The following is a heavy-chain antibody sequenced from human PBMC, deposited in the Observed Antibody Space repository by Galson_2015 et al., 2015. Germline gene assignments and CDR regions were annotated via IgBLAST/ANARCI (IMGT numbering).Heavy chain of an antibody. J-gene: IGHJ3*02. CDR1: GFNFGTYW. D-gene: IGHD4-11*01. V-gene: IGHV3-7*01. CDR3: AKERRAYSNLDM. CDR2: IKEDGSEK. Sequence: SLRLSCAASGFNFGTYWMSWVRQTPGKGLEWLANIKEDGSEKNYVDSVRGRFTISRDNAKNSQYLQMNSLSVEDTAIYYCAKERRAYSNLDMWGRGTMVIVSS.